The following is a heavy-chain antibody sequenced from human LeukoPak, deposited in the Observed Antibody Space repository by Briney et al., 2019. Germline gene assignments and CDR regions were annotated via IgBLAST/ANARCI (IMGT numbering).Heavy chain of an antibody. J-gene: IGHJ6*02. V-gene: IGHV1-18*01. D-gene: IGHD3-3*01. CDR3: ARDLGLRGGVVTSSYYYYYYGMDV. CDR1: GYTFTRFG. CDR2: ISAYNGNR. Sequence: ASVNVSCKASGYTFTRFGIRWVRQAPGQGLEWMGWISAYNGNRNYAQKLQGRVTMTTDTSTSTAYMELRSLRSDDTAVYYCARDLGLRGGVVTSSYYYYYYGMDVWGQGTTVTVSS.